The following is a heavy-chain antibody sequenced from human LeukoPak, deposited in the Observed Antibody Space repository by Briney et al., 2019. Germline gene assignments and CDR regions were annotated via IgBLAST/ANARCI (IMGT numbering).Heavy chain of an antibody. CDR1: GFSFSGNS. D-gene: IGHD2-2*01. V-gene: IGHV3-21*01. Sequence: PGGSLRLSCAASGFSFSGNSINWVRQAPGKGLEWVSSISPSSSYIYYADSVKGRFTISRDNAKNSLYLLMNSLRAEDTAVYYCARGRGCSSMSCYPDYWGQGTLVTVSS. J-gene: IGHJ4*02. CDR2: ISPSSSYI. CDR3: ARGRGCSSMSCYPDY.